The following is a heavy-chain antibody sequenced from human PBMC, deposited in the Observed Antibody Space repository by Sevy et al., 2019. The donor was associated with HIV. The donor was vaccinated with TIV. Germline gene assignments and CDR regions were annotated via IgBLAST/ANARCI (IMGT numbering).Heavy chain of an antibody. CDR1: GFTFSSYW. D-gene: IGHD3-22*01. CDR2: IKQNMSEK. J-gene: IGHJ4*02. V-gene: IGHV3-7*01. CDR3: AREQQVTMLVVIGGLYFDF. Sequence: GGSLRLSCAASGFTFSSYWMTWVRQAPGKGLEWVANIKQNMSEKYYADSVKGRFTISRHNARNSLYLQMESRRAEDTAVYYCAREQQVTMLVVIGGLYFDFWGQGTLVTVSS.